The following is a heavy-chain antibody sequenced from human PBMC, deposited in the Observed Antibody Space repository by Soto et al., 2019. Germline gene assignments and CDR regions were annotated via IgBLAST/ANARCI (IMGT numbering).Heavy chain of an antibody. CDR3: ARVVLWFGEGYFDY. CDR1: GGSISRYY. V-gene: IGHV4-59*01. Sequence: SETLSLTCTVSGGSISRYYWSWIRQPPGKGLEWIGYIYYSGSTNYNPSLKSRVTISVDTSKNQFSLKLSSVTAADTAVYYCARVVLWFGEGYFDYWGQGTLVTVSS. D-gene: IGHD3-10*01. CDR2: IYYSGST. J-gene: IGHJ4*02.